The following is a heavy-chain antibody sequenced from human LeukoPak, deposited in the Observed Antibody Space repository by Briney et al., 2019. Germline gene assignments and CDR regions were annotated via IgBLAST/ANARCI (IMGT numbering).Heavy chain of an antibody. D-gene: IGHD1-26*01. CDR3: ARHPSVGATTGFDY. V-gene: IGHV4-59*08. CDR1: GVSISGTYY. CDR2: SYYTGTT. J-gene: IGHJ4*02. Sequence: SETLSLTCSVSGVSISGTYYWSWIRQPPGKGLEWIGYSYYTGTTDSNPSLKSRVTISVDTSKNQFSLKLSSVTAADTAVYYCARHPSVGATTGFDYWGQGTLVIVSS.